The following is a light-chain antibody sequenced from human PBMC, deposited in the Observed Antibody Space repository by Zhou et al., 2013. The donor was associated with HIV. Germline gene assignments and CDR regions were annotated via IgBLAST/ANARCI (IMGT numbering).Light chain of an antibody. Sequence: VMTQSPATLSASPGERAALSCRASHNISTNLAWYQQRPGQAPRVLIYDASTRASLTPARFSGSGSGTDFTLVISGLQSEDFAVYYCQQYGSSPRITFGPGTKVDIK. J-gene: IGKJ3*01. CDR3: QQYGSSPRIT. CDR1: HNISTN. V-gene: IGKV3-15*01. CDR2: DAS.